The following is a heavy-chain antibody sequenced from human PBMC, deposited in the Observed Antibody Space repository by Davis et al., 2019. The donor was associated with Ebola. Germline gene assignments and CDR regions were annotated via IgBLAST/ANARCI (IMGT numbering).Heavy chain of an antibody. D-gene: IGHD4/OR15-4a*01. CDR1: GGSISSYY. CDR2: IYYSESS. J-gene: IGHJ4*02. CDR3: ARVANYGDYFDY. Sequence: SETLSLTCTVSGGSISSYYWSWIRQPPGKGLEWIGYIYYSESSNYNPSLKSRVTISVDTSKNHFSLKLSSVTAADTAVYYCARVANYGDYFDYWGLGTLVTVSS. V-gene: IGHV4-59*12.